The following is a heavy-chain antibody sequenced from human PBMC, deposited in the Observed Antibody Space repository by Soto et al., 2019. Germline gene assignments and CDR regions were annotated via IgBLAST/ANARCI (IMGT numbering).Heavy chain of an antibody. CDR2: ISYDETNE. CDR1: GFTFGSHG. J-gene: IGHJ6*02. Sequence: GGSLRLSCVASGFTFGSHGMHWVRQAPGKGLEWVAVISYDETNEHYVDSVKGRFTISRDNSKSILYLQMNSLRSEDTAVYYCARDGMPFRNPSVEWTYYYYGMDVWCQGTTVTVSS. D-gene: IGHD3-3*01. V-gene: IGHV3-30*03. CDR3: ARDGMPFRNPSVEWTYYYYGMDV.